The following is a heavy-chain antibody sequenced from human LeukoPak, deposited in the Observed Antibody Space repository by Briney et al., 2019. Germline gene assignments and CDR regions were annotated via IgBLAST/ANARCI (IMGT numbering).Heavy chain of an antibody. D-gene: IGHD2-21*02. CDR3: AKDVTRTYYFDY. CDR2: ISGSGGST. V-gene: IGHV3-23*01. CDR1: GFTFSSYA. J-gene: IGHJ4*02. Sequence: PGGSLRLSCAASGFTFSSYAMSWVRQAPGKGLEWVSAISGSGGSTYYADSVKGRFTISRGNSKNTLYLQMNSLRAEDTAVYYCAKDVTRTYYFDYWGQGTLVTVSS.